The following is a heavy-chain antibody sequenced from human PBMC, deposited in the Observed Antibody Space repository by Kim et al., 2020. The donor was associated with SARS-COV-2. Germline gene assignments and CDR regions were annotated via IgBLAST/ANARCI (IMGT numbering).Heavy chain of an antibody. J-gene: IGHJ4*02. D-gene: IGHD3-10*01. CDR3: VTRNYYNSGSYYEGAPFDF. V-gene: IGHV3-64*05. CDR1: GFTFSNYA. Sequence: GGSLRLSCSASGFTFSNYAMHWVRQAPGKGLEYVSAISSDGGSTYYADSVKGRFIISRDNSKNMLYVQMSSLRVEDTAIYYCVTRNYYNSGSYYEGAPFDFWGQGTLDTVSS. CDR2: ISSDGGST.